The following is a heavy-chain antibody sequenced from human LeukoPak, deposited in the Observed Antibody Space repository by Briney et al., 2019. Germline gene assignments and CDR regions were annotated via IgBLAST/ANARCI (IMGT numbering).Heavy chain of an antibody. Sequence: PSETLSLTCTVSGGSISSGGYYWSWIRQHPGKGLEWIGYIYYSGSTYYNPSLKSRVTISVDTSKNQFSLKLSSVTAADTAVYYCARGSVTSCLDYWGQGTLVTVSS. CDR2: IYYSGST. CDR3: ARGSVTSCLDY. CDR1: GGSISSGGYY. V-gene: IGHV4-31*03. J-gene: IGHJ4*02. D-gene: IGHD2-2*01.